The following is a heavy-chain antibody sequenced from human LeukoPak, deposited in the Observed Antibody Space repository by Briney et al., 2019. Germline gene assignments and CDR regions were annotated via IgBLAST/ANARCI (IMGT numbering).Heavy chain of an antibody. J-gene: IGHJ4*02. V-gene: IGHV3-48*04. CDR2: ISGSGRTT. D-gene: IGHD2-21*02. CDR3: AREVGHIVVVTAFNAYFDY. CDR1: GFSFSTYT. Sequence: GGSLRLSCAASGFSFSTYTMNWVRQAPGKGLEWVSHISGSGRTTNYADSVKGRFTISRDNARNSLYLQMNSLRAEDTAVYYCAREVGHIVVVTAFNAYFDYWGQGTLVTVSS.